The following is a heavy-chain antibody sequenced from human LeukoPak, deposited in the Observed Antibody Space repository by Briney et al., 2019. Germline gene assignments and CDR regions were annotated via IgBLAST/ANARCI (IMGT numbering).Heavy chain of an antibody. J-gene: IGHJ5*02. Sequence: LPGGSLRLSCAASGFTFSSYAMSWVRQAPEKGLEWVSAISGSGGSTYYADSVKGRFTISRDNSKNTLYLQMNSLRAEDTAVYYCAKANVVAAMADWFDPWGQGTLVTVSS. CDR2: ISGSGGST. D-gene: IGHD2-15*01. CDR3: AKANVVAAMADWFDP. V-gene: IGHV3-23*01. CDR1: GFTFSSYA.